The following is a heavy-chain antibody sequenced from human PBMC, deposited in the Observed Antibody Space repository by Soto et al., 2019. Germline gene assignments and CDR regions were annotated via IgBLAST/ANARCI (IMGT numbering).Heavy chain of an antibody. CDR2: IYNSGIT. CDR3: ARVVTIFGVVIKVFDY. D-gene: IGHD3-3*01. CDR1: GGSISSGDYS. V-gene: IGHV4-30-4*01. Sequence: SETLSLTCTVSGGSISSGDYSWSWVRQSPGKGLEWIGHIYNSGITYYNPSLKSRVVISIDTSRNQFSLRLNSLTAADTAVYYCARVVTIFGVVIKVFDYWGQGTLVTVSS. J-gene: IGHJ4*02.